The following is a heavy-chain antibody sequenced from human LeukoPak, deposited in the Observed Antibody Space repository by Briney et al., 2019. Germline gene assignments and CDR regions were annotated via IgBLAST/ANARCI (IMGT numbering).Heavy chain of an antibody. J-gene: IGHJ4*02. D-gene: IGHD3-9*01. CDR1: GFTFSRYA. CDR3: AKEGMRYFDWSPVYFDY. CDR2: ISDSGGST. Sequence: AGGSLRLSCAASGFTFSRYAMSWVRQAPEKGPEWVSGISDSGGSTYYADSVKGRFTISRDNSKNTLYLQMNSLRAEDTAVYYCAKEGMRYFDWSPVYFDYWGQGTLVTVSS. V-gene: IGHV3-23*01.